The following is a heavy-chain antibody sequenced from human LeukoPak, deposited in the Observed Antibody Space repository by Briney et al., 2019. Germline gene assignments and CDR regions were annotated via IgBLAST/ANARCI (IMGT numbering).Heavy chain of an antibody. J-gene: IGHJ4*02. Sequence: GGSLRLSCAASGFTFSSYAMNWVRQAPGKGLEWVSYISSSSSTIYYADSVKGRFTISRDNAKNSLYLQMNSLRAEDTAVYYCASAYSNSSWGVAWDYWGQGTLVTVSS. D-gene: IGHD6-6*01. CDR2: ISSSSSTI. V-gene: IGHV3-48*04. CDR1: GFTFSSYA. CDR3: ASAYSNSSWGVAWDY.